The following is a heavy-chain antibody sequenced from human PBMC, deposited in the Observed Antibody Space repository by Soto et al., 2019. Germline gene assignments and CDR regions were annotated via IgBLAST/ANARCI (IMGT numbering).Heavy chain of an antibody. J-gene: IGHJ6*02. CDR2: ISYDGSNK. V-gene: IGHV3-30-3*01. CDR1: GFTFSSYA. CDR3: ARAESSSWYFGRNYYYGMDV. D-gene: IGHD6-13*01. Sequence: GGSLRLSCAASGFTFSSYAMHWVRQAPGKGLEWVAVISYDGSNKYYADSVKGRFTISRDNSKNTLYLQMNSLRAEDTAVYYCARAESSSWYFGRNYYYGMDVWGQGTTVTVSS.